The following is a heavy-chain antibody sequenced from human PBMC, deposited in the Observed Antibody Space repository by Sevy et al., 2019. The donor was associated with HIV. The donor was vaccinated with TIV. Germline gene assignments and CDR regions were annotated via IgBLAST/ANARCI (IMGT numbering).Heavy chain of an antibody. CDR2: IYRSGRS. Sequence: SETLSLTCTVSGDSISNGNHWWSWVRQPAGKGLEWIGRIYRSGRSIMYNPSLERRATISVDTSKNQFSLKVTSVIAADTAIYYCARDGIRRDYWHRLDVWGQGTTVTVSS. CDR1: GDSISNGNHW. D-gene: IGHD2-8*02. CDR3: ARDGIRRDYWHRLDV. J-gene: IGHJ6*02. V-gene: IGHV4-61*02.